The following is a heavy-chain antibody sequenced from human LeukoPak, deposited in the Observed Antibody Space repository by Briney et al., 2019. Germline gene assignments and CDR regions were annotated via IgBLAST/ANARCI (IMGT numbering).Heavy chain of an antibody. CDR1: GGTFSSYA. CDR2: INPNSGGT. D-gene: IGHD6-13*01. CDR3: AREGSGSSSSWYSTYYYYYGMDV. J-gene: IGHJ6*02. V-gene: IGHV1-2*02. Sequence: GASVKVSCKASGGTFSSYAISWVRQAPGQGLEWMGWINPNSGGTNYAQKFQGRVTMTRDTSISTAYMELSRLRSDDTAVYYCAREGSGSSSSWYSTYYYYYGMDVWGQGTTVTVSS.